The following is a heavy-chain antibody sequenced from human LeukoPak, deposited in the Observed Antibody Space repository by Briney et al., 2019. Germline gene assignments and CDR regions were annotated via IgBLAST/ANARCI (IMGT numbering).Heavy chain of an antibody. V-gene: IGHV7-4-1*02. CDR1: GYTFTRYA. D-gene: IGHD6-19*01. J-gene: IGHJ6*02. CDR2: IDTNTGNP. CDR3: ARPKAVADFSYYYYGMDV. Sequence: GASVTVSCKASGYTFTRYAMNWVRQAPGQGLEWMGWIDTNTGNPTYAQGFTGRFVFSLDTSVSTAYLQISSLKAEDTAVYFCARPKAVADFSYYYYGMDVWGQGTTVTVSS.